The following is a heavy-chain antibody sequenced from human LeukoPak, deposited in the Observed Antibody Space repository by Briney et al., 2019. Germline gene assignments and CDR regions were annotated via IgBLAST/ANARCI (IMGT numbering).Heavy chain of an antibody. CDR1: GGTFISYA. V-gene: IGHV1-69*13. D-gene: IGHD1-26*01. Sequence: GASVKVSCKASGGTFISYAISWVRQAPGQGLEWMGGIIPLLGTANYAQKFQGRVTITADDSTSTAYMELSSLRSEDTAVYYCATERVGATTAPFDYWGQGTLVTVSS. CDR2: IIPLLGTA. J-gene: IGHJ4*02. CDR3: ATERVGATTAPFDY.